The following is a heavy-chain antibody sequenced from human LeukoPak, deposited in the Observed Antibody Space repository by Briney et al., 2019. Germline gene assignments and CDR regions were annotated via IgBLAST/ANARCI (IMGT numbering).Heavy chain of an antibody. V-gene: IGHV3-33*06. D-gene: IGHD6-6*01. CDR2: VSYDGNNK. Sequence: GRSLRLSCTASAFTFSSYAMHWVRQAPGKGLEWMAVVSYDGNNKYYAASVRGRFTISSDNSENTLYLQMNSLRAEDTAVYYCAKRGSTWDLDYWGQGTLVTVSS. CDR1: AFTFSSYA. CDR3: AKRGSTWDLDY. J-gene: IGHJ4*02.